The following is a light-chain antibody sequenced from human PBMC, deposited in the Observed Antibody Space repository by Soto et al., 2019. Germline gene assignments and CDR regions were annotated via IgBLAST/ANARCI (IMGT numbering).Light chain of an antibody. V-gene: IGKV1-39*01. J-gene: IGKJ5*01. CDR2: AAS. CDR3: QQRNIWPPVT. CDR1: QGVSAY. Sequence: DIQMTQSPSSLSASVGDSVTITCRASQGVSAYLLWYQQTLGKAPKLLIYAASNLLSGVPSRFSGSGSGTNFTLTISSLEPEDSAIYYCQQRNIWPPVTFGQGTRLEIK.